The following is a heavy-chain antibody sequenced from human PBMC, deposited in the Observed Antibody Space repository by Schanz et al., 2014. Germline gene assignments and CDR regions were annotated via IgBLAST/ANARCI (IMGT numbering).Heavy chain of an antibody. D-gene: IGHD1-7*01. V-gene: IGHV1-2*02. CDR2: INPYSGAT. J-gene: IGHJ5*02. CDR3: ARDQTGTTNWFDP. Sequence: QVQLVQSGAEVRKPGASVRVSCKASGYSFAAFFIHWVRQTPGQGLEWMGCINPYSGATYYAQKFQGRVTLTSDASLTTVYMEVHSLTSADTAVFFCARDQTGTTNWFDPWGQGTLVTVSS. CDR1: GYSFAAFF.